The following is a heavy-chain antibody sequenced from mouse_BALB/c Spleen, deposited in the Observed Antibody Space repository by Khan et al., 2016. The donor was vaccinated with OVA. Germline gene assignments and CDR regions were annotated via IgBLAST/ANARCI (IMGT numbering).Heavy chain of an antibody. Sequence: QLQEPGPGLVKPSQSLSLTCTVTGYSITSDYAWNWIRQFPGNRLEWMGYIKYSGITSYNPALKSRISITRDTSKNQVFLQLNSVTTEDTATYYCESSRTITTVVVTHFDFWGQGTTLTVSS. J-gene: IGHJ2*01. CDR3: ESSRTITTVVVTHFDF. V-gene: IGHV3-2*02. CDR2: IKYSGIT. CDR1: GYSITSDYA. D-gene: IGHD1-1*01.